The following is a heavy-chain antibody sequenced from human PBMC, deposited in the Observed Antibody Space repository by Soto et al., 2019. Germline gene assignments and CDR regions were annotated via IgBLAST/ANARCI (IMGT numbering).Heavy chain of an antibody. V-gene: IGHV3-23*01. J-gene: IGHJ4*02. CDR2: IGGNGAS. CDR1: GFTFSSYS. Sequence: GGSLRLSCAASGFTFSSYSMSWVRQAPGKGLVWVSSIGGNGASFYADSVRGRFSISRDNSKNALYLQVSSLRADDTAVYYCAKGVGLQLFSSKFDSWGQGTPVTVSS. CDR3: AKGVGLQLFSSKFDS. D-gene: IGHD3-10*02.